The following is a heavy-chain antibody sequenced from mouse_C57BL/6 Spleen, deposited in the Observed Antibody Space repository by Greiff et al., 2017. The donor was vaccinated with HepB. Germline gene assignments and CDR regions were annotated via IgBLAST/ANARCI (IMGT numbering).Heavy chain of an antibody. CDR2: INPNNGGT. Sequence: EVQLQQSGPELVKPGASVKISCKASGYTFTDYYMNWVKQSHGKSLEWIGDINPNNGGTSYNQKFKGKATLTVEKSSSTAYMELRSLTSEDSAVYYCARGDYYGSSSFDYWGQGTTLTVSS. CDR1: GYTFTDYY. CDR3: ARGDYYGSSSFDY. V-gene: IGHV1-26*01. J-gene: IGHJ2*01. D-gene: IGHD1-1*01.